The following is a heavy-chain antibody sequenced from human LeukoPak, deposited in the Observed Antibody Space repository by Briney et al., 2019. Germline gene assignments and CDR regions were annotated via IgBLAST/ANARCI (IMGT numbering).Heavy chain of an antibody. CDR3: ARGGEDSGWSQNGLVDAFDI. V-gene: IGHV4-34*01. CDR1: GGSFSGYY. D-gene: IGHD6-19*01. CDR2: INHSGST. Sequence: SETLSLTCAAYGGSFSGYYWSWIRQPPGKGLEWIGEINHSGSTNYNPSLKSRVTISVDTSKNQFSLKLSSVTAADTAVYYCARGGEDSGWSQNGLVDAFDIWGQGTMVTVSS. J-gene: IGHJ3*02.